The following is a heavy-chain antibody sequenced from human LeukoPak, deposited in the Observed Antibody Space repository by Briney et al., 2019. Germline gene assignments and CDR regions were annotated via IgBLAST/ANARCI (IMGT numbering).Heavy chain of an antibody. V-gene: IGHV3-23*01. D-gene: IGHD1-26*01. CDR3: AKDLRGSYPLPRWFDP. J-gene: IGHJ5*02. Sequence: GGSLRLSCAASGFTFSSYAMSWVRQAPGKGLEWVLAISGSGGSTYYADSVKGRFTISRDNSKNTLYLQMNSLRAEDTAVYYCAKDLRGSYPLPRWFDPWGQGTLVTVSS. CDR1: GFTFSSYA. CDR2: ISGSGGST.